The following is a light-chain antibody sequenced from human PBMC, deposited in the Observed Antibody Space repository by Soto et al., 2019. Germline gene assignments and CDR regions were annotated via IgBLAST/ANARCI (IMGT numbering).Light chain of an antibody. CDR3: MQGTHWPYT. Sequence: DAVLTQSPLSLPVTLGQPATISCRSSQGLASREGNTYLNWFQQRPGQSPRRLIYTVSNPDSGVPDEFSGSVSGTDFTLKISRVEAEDVGVYYCMQGTHWPYTFGQGTKLEIK. J-gene: IGKJ2*01. V-gene: IGKV2-30*01. CDR2: TVS. CDR1: QGLASREGNTY.